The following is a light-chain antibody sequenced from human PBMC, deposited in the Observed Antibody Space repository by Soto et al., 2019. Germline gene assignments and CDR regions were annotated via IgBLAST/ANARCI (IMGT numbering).Light chain of an antibody. CDR3: QSYDSSNVV. J-gene: IGLJ2*01. Sequence: NFMLTQPHSVSESPGKTVTISCTGSSGSIASNYVQWYQQRPGSAPTTVIYEDNQRPSGVPDRFSGSIDISSNSASLTISGLKTEDEADYYCQSYDSSNVVFGGGTKVTVL. CDR2: EDN. CDR1: SGSIASNY. V-gene: IGLV6-57*02.